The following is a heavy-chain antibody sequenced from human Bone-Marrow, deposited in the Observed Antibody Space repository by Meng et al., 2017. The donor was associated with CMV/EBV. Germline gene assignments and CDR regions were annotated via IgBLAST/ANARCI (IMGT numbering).Heavy chain of an antibody. J-gene: IGHJ4*02. CDR2: IKEDGSKK. CDR1: GFTFSTYW. D-gene: IGHD2-21*02. CDR3: ARDPVRGGDLAN. Sequence: GESLKISCAASGFTFSTYWMSWVRQTPGKGLEWVANIKEDGSKKYYVDSVKGRFTISRDNAKSSLFLQMNSLRVEDTAVYYCARDPVRGGDLANWGQGHLVT. V-gene: IGHV3-7*01.